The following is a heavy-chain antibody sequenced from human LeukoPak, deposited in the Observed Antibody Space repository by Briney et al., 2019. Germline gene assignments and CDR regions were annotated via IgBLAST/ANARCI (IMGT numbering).Heavy chain of an antibody. Sequence: ASAKVSCKASGYTFTSYGISWVRQAPGQGLEWMGWISAYNGNTNYAQKLQGRVTMTTDTSTSTAHMELRSMRSDDTAVYYCAMDGIAAAGSSYFDYWGQGTLVTVSS. CDR2: ISAYNGNT. CDR1: GYTFTSYG. CDR3: AMDGIAAAGSSYFDY. J-gene: IGHJ4*02. V-gene: IGHV1-18*01. D-gene: IGHD6-13*01.